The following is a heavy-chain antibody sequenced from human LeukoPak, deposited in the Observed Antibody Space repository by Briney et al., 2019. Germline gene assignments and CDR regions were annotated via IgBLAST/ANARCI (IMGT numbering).Heavy chain of an antibody. Sequence: SVKVSCKASGYTFTGYYMHWVRQAPGQGLEWMGRIIPILGIANYAQKFQGRVTITADKSTSTACMELSSLRSEDTAVYYCARENSEFDYYDSSGYRGHFDYWGQGTLVTVSS. V-gene: IGHV1-69*04. CDR3: ARENSEFDYYDSSGYRGHFDY. D-gene: IGHD3-22*01. CDR2: IIPILGIA. J-gene: IGHJ4*02. CDR1: GYTFTGYY.